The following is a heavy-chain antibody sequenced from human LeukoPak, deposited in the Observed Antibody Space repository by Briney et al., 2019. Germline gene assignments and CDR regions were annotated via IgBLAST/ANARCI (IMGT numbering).Heavy chain of an antibody. D-gene: IGHD6-13*01. CDR2: IIPIFGTS. Sequence: SVKVSCKASGGTFSSYAINWVRQAPGQGLEWMGGIIPIFGTSNYAQRFQGRVTITADESTSTAYMELSSLRSEDTAVYYCARDRRQQLENWFDPWGQGTLVTVSS. CDR1: GGTFSSYA. CDR3: ARDRRQQLENWFDP. V-gene: IGHV1-69*13. J-gene: IGHJ5*02.